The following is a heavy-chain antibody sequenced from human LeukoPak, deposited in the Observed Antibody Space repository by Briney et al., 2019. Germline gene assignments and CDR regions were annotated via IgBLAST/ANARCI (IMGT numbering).Heavy chain of an antibody. CDR3: ARDPRKAGAHDAFDI. CDR1: GFTFSSYS. D-gene: IGHD1-14*01. V-gene: IGHV3-21*01. CDR2: ISGSSSYI. Sequence: PGGSLRLSCAASGFTFSSYSMNWVRQAPGKGLEWVSSISGSSSYIYYADSVKGRFTISRDNAKNPLYLQMNSLRAEDTAVYYCARDPRKAGAHDAFDIWGQGTMVTVSS. J-gene: IGHJ3*02.